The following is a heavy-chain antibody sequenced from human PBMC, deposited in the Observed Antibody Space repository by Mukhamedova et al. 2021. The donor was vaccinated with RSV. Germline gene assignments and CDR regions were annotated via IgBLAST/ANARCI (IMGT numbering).Heavy chain of an antibody. D-gene: IGHD3-22*01. CDR1: SYE. J-gene: IGHJ3*01. CDR2: ISSSGSTI. V-gene: IGHV3-48*03. Sequence: SYEMNWVRQAPGKGLEWVSYISSSGSTIYYADSVKGRFTISRDNAKNSLFLQMNSLRAEDTAVYYCARGRGYYDSSGYYYRLAF. CDR3: ARGRGYYDSSGYYYRLAF.